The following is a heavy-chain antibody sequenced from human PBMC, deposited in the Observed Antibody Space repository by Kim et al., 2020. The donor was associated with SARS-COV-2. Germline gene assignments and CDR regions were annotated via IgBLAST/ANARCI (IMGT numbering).Heavy chain of an antibody. J-gene: IGHJ6*02. Sequence: ASVKVSCKASGYTFTSYAMHWVRQAPGQRLEWMGWINAGNGNTKYSQKVQGRVTITKDTSASTAYMELSSLRSEDTAVYYCARDGGEITMISRVRYYYYGMDVWGQGTTVTVSS. CDR3: ARDGGEITMISRVRYYYYGMDV. D-gene: IGHD3-22*01. V-gene: IGHV1-3*01. CDR1: GYTFTSYA. CDR2: INAGNGNT.